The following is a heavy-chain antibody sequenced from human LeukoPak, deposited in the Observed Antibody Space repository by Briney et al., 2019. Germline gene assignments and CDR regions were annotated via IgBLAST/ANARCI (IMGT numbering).Heavy chain of an antibody. D-gene: IGHD3-16*01. CDR2: INPNSGGT. J-gene: IGHJ5*02. V-gene: IGHV1-2*02. CDR1: GYTFTGYY. Sequence: GASVKVSCKASGYTFTGYYMHWVRQAPGQGLEWMGWINPNSGGTNYAQKFQGRVTMTRDMSTSTDYMELSSLRSEDTAIYYCARDNLVEDNAWWFDPWGQGTQVTVSS. CDR3: ARDNLVEDNAWWFDP.